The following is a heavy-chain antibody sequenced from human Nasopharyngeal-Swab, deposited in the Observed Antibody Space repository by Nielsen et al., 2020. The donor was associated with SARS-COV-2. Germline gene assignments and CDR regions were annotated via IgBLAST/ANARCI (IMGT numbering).Heavy chain of an antibody. CDR3: AKATNARYDFWSGSFDY. Sequence: SLKISCAASGFTFDDYGMHWVRQAPGKGLEWVSGISWDGLTIGYEDSVKGRFTISRDNAKNYLYLQMNSLRVEDMAFYYCAKATNARYDFWSGSFDYWGQGTLVTASS. CDR1: GFTFDDYG. V-gene: IGHV3-9*03. J-gene: IGHJ4*02. D-gene: IGHD3-3*01. CDR2: ISWDGLTI.